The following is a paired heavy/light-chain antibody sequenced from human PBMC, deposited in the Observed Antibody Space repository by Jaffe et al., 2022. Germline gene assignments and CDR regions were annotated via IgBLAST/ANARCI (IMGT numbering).Heavy chain of an antibody. D-gene: IGHD1-26*01. CDR3: ARGGLVGTNYYFDS. V-gene: IGHV1-46*01. CDR1: GYTFTSHY. Sequence: QVQLVQSEAEVKRPGDSVTVSCKAAGYTFTSHYIHWVRQVPGQGPEWMGIVNPGDPTTSHARKFEGRITWARDTSTSTIYMELSNLRSDDTAVYYCARGGLVGTNYYFDSWGQGTLVTVSS. J-gene: IGHJ4*02. CDR2: VNPGDPTT.
Light chain of an antibody. CDR2: WAS. CDR3: QQYYSTPYT. V-gene: IGKV4-1*01. CDR1: HDILSSSNNKNF. Sequence: DIVVTQSPDSLAVSLGETATINCESSHDILSSSNNKNFLAWYQQKAGQPPKLLISWASTRESGVPDRFSGSVSGTDFTLTISRLQAEDVAIYYCQQYYSTPYTFGQGTKLEI. J-gene: IGKJ2*01.